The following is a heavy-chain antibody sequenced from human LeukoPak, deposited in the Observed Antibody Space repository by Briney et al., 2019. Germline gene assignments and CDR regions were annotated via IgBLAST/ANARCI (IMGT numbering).Heavy chain of an antibody. CDR1: GGSISSSNW. Sequence: PSETLSLTCAVSGGSISSSNWWSWGRQPPGKGLEWIGEIYHSGSTNYNPSLKSRVTISVDKSKNQFSLKLSSVTAADTAVYYCARVAMVRGVTLDYFDYWGQGTLVTVSS. J-gene: IGHJ4*02. CDR2: IYHSGST. D-gene: IGHD3-10*01. CDR3: ARVAMVRGVTLDYFDY. V-gene: IGHV4-4*02.